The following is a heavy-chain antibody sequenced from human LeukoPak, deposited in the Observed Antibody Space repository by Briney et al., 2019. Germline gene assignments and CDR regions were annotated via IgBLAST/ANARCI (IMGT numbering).Heavy chain of an antibody. CDR3: ARGRYGWLPFDY. CDR2: IYHSGST. V-gene: IGHV4-4*02. CDR1: GGSIISTNW. D-gene: IGHD3-16*01. J-gene: IGHJ4*02. Sequence: SGTLSLTCAVSGGSIISTNWWSWVRQPPGKGLEWIGEIYHSGSTNYNPSLKSRVTISVDTSKNQFTLKLSSVTAADTAVYYCARGRYGWLPFDYWGQGTLVTVSS.